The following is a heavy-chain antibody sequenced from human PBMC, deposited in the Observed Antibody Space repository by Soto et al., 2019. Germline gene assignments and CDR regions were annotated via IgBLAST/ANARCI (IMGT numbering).Heavy chain of an antibody. Sequence: PSETMSLTCPVSGGSISSGGYYWSWISQHPGKGLEWIGYIYYSGSTYYNPSLKSRVTISVDTSKNQFSLKLSSVTAADTAVYYCARDHAGDIGWFDPSGQGTLVTVSS. CDR3: ARDHAGDIGWFDP. CDR1: GGSISSGGYY. D-gene: IGHD7-27*01. CDR2: IYYSGST. J-gene: IGHJ5*02. V-gene: IGHV4-31*03.